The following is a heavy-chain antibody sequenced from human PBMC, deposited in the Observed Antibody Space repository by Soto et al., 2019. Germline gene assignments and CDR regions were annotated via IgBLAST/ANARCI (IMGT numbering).Heavy chain of an antibody. Sequence: GGSLRLSCAASGFTFSSYRLPWVRQAPGKGLEWVSSISSSSSYIYYADSVKGRFTISRDNAKNSLYMQMNSLRAEDTAVYYCAREAGAYYDSSGYYFPPVASYFDLWGRGTLVTVSS. D-gene: IGHD3-22*01. CDR3: AREAGAYYDSSGYYFPPVASYFDL. CDR2: ISSSSSYI. V-gene: IGHV3-21*01. CDR1: GFTFSSYR. J-gene: IGHJ2*01.